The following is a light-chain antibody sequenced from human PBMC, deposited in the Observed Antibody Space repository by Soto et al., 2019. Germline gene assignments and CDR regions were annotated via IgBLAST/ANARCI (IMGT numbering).Light chain of an antibody. J-gene: IGKJ5*01. CDR3: QQLNSYQIT. CDR2: AAS. CDR1: QGISNY. V-gene: IGKV1-9*01. Sequence: IRLTRWPSVLFSAVAVSFKITCRASQGISNYLAWYQQKPGTAPKLRIYAASTLQSGVPSRFSGSGSGTEFTLTISSLQPENFATYYCQQLNSYQITLGQGTRLEIK.